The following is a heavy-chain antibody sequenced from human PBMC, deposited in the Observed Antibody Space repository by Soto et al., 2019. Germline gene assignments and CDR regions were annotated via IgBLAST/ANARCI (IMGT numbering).Heavy chain of an antibody. CDR1: TFTFSSYA. CDR3: AKESDISLFYFDD. V-gene: IGHV3-23*01. Sequence: GGSLRLSCAASTFTFSSYAMSWVRQAPGKGLEWVSTISGSGGSTYYADSVKGRFTISRDNSKSALYLRMNSLRAEDTAIYYCAKESDISLFYFDDWGQGTLVTVSS. J-gene: IGHJ4*02. CDR2: ISGSGGST. D-gene: IGHD2-15*01.